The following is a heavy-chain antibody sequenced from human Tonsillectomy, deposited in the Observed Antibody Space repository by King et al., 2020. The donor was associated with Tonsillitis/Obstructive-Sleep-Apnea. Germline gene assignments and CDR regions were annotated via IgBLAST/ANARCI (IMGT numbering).Heavy chain of an antibody. CDR3: GRSGGASTGWALDP. CDR1: GDSVSSNSAA. D-gene: IGHD1-26*01. J-gene: IGHJ5*02. Sequence: VQLQQSGPGLVKPSQTLSLTCAISGDSVSSNSAAWNWIRQSPSRGLEWLGRTYYRSKWYNDYAVSVKSRITINPDTSKNQFSLQLNSVTPEDTAVYYRGRSGGASTGWALDPWGQGTLVTVSS. V-gene: IGHV6-1*01. CDR2: TYYRSKWYN.